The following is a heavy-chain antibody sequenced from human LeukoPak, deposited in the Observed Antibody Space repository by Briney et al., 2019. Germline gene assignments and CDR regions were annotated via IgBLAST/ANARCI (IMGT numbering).Heavy chain of an antibody. V-gene: IGHV4-31*03. D-gene: IGHD2-15*01. J-gene: IGHJ4*02. CDR1: GGSTCSGGYY. CDR2: IYYSGST. CDR3: ARVGDCSGGRCYAFDY. Sequence: SETLSLTCTVSGGSTCSGGYYWSWIRQHPRKGLERIGYIYYSGSTYYNPSLKSRVTISVDTSKNQFSLKLSSVAAADTAVYYCARVGDCSGGRCYAFDYWGQGTLVTVSS.